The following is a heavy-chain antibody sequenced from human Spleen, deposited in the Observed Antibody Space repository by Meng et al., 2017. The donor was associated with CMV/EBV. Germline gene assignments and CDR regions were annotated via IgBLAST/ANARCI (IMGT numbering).Heavy chain of an antibody. D-gene: IGHD2-2*02. CDR1: GYTFTSYD. CDR3: ARDRTGDCSSTTCYNYYYYYGMDV. J-gene: IGHJ6*02. V-gene: IGHV1-8*03. Sequence: ASVKVSCKASGYTFTSYDINWVRQASGQGPEWVGWMNTNSGNTGYAQKFQGRVTITRNTSISTAYMELSSLRSEDTAAYYCARDRTGDCSSTTCYNYYYYYGMDVWGQGTTVTVSS. CDR2: MNTNSGNT.